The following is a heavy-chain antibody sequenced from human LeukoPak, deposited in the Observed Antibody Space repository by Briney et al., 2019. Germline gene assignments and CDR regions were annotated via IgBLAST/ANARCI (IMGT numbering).Heavy chain of an antibody. CDR3: ANDGSGSRDY. J-gene: IGHJ4*02. CDR1: GLTFSSYA. D-gene: IGHD3-10*01. Sequence: GGSLRLSCAASGLTFSSYAMSWVRPAPGKGLEWVSAISGSGGSTYYADSVKGRFTISRDNSKNTLYLQMNSLRAEDTAVYYCANDGSGSRDYWGQGTLVTVSS. V-gene: IGHV3-23*01. CDR2: ISGSGGST.